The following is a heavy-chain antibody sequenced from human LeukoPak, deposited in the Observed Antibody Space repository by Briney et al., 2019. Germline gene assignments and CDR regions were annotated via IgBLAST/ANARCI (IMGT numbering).Heavy chain of an antibody. CDR2: ISAYNGNT. D-gene: IGHD6-13*01. V-gene: IGHV1-18*01. Sequence: ASVKVSCKPSGYTFTSYGITWVRQAPGQGLKWMGWISAYNGNTNYAQKFQGRVTMTTDTSTSTAYMELRSLRSDDTAMYYCARGGGIAGLGFWGQGTLVTVSS. CDR3: ARGGGIAGLGF. J-gene: IGHJ4*02. CDR1: GYTFTSYG.